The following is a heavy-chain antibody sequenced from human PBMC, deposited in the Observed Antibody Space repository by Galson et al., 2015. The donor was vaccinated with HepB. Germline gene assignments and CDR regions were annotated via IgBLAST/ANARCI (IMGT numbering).Heavy chain of an antibody. CDR2: ISYDGSNK. D-gene: IGHD3-10*01. CDR1: GFTFSSYA. CDR3: ARAGQGRFGELLMVAPGPFDY. J-gene: IGHJ4*02. Sequence: SLRLSCAASGFTFSSYAMHWVRQAPGKGLEWVAVISYDGSNKYYADSVKGRFTISRDNSKNTLYLQMNSLRAEDTAVYYCARAGQGRFGELLMVAPGPFDYWGQGTLVTVSS. V-gene: IGHV3-30*04.